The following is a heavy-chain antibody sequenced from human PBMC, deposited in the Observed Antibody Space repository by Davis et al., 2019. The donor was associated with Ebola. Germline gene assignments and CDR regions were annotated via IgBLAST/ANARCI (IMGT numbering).Heavy chain of an antibody. V-gene: IGHV6-1*01. CDR2: TYYRSKWYN. CDR3: ARQGKYNWNSVLYYYYGMDV. Sequence: SQTLSLTCAISGDSVSSNSAAWNWIRQSPSRGLEWLGRTYYRSKWYNDYAVSVKSRITINPDTSKNQFSLKLSSVTAADTAVYYCARQGKYNWNSVLYYYYGMDVWGQGTTVTVSS. J-gene: IGHJ6*02. CDR1: GDSVSSNSAA. D-gene: IGHD1-1*01.